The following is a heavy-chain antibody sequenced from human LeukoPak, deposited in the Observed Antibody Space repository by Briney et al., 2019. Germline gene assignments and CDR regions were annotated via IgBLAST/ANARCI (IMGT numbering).Heavy chain of an antibody. V-gene: IGHV3-11*01. D-gene: IGHD5-24*01. CDR2: ISSSGSTT. CDR3: AREGGGGYNYVHDY. Sequence: PGGSLRLSCAASRFTFSDYYMSWIRQAPGKGLEWVSYISSSGSTTYYADSVKGRFTVSRDNAKNSLYLQMNSLRAEDTAVYYCAREGGGGYNYVHDYWGPGTLVTVSS. CDR1: RFTFSDYY. J-gene: IGHJ4*02.